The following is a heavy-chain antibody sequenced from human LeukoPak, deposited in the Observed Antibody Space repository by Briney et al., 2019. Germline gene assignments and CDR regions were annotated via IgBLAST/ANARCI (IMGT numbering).Heavy chain of an antibody. D-gene: IGHD6-19*01. J-gene: IGHJ4*02. CDR1: GFTFNSHG. Sequence: GGSLRLSCAVFGFTFNSHGMHWVRQAPGKGLEWLAVISHDGSKRDYADSVKGRFTISRDNSKKTLFLQMNSLGPEDTAVYFCGKDWDLAVGNTENYVEFWGQGALVTVSS. V-gene: IGHV3-30*18. CDR2: ISHDGSKR. CDR3: GKDWDLAVGNTENYVEF.